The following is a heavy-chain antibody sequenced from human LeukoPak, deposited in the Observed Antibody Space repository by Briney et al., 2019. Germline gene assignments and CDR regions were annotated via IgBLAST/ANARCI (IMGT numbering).Heavy chain of an antibody. CDR3: AKGTYYYDSSGYYPDY. Sequence: PGGSLRLSCAASGLTFSSYAMSWVRQAPGKGLEWVSAISGSGGSTYYADSVKGRFTISRDNSKNTLYLQMNSLRAEDTAVYYCAKGTYYYDSSGYYPDYWGQGTLVTVSS. D-gene: IGHD3-22*01. J-gene: IGHJ4*02. CDR2: ISGSGGST. CDR1: GLTFSSYA. V-gene: IGHV3-23*01.